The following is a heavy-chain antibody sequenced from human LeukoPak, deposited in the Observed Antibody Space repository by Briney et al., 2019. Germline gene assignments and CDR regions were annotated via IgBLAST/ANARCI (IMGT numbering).Heavy chain of an antibody. J-gene: IGHJ1*01. CDR2: ISYSGST. CDR1: GDSISSYY. D-gene: IGHD5-24*01. V-gene: IGHV4-59*01. CDR3: ARGNRRDGYNLQH. Sequence: PSETLSLTCTVSGDSISSYYWSWIRQPPGKGLEWIGYISYSGSTSYNPSLKSRVTISLDTSKNQFSLKLNSLTAADTAVYYCARGNRRDGYNLQHWGQGTLVTVSS.